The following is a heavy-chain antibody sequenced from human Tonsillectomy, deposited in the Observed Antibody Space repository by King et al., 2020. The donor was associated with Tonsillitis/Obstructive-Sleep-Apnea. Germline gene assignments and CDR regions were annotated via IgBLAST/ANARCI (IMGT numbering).Heavy chain of an antibody. D-gene: IGHD6-13*01. J-gene: IGHJ4*02. V-gene: IGHV3-15*01. Sequence: VQLVESGGGLVKPGGSLRLSCAASGFTFSNAWMSWVRQAPGKGLEWVGRIKSKTDGGTTEYAAPVRGRFTISRDDSKNTLYLQINSLKTEDTAIYYCTTRGVAAAGSLGGYWGQGTLVTVSS. CDR3: TTRGVAAAGSLGGY. CDR2: IKSKTDGGTT. CDR1: GFTFSNAW.